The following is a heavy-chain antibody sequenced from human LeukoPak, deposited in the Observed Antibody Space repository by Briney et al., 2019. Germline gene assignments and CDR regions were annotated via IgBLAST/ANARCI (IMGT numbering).Heavy chain of an antibody. J-gene: IGHJ5*02. D-gene: IGHD3-22*01. CDR3: AKDRLRPTGVITIFNWFDP. Sequence: PSETLSLTCTVSGYSISSSSYYWGWIRQPPGKGLEWVSAISGSGGSTYYADSVKGRFTISRDNSKNTLYLQMNSLRAEDTAVYYCAKDRLRPTGVITIFNWFDPWGQGTQVTVSS. V-gene: IGHV3-23*01. CDR1: GYSISSSSYY. CDR2: ISGSGGST.